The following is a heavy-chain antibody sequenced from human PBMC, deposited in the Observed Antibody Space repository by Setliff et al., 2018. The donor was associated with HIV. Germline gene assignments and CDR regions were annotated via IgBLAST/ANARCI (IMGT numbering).Heavy chain of an antibody. Sequence: SETLSLTCSVSGGPLSSGSHYCTWLRQAAGKGLEWIGHFYTSGTTNYNPSLESRVTISVDTSKNQFSLKLSSVTAADAAVYYCGTAMYYYYGLDVWGQGIRVTVSS. CDR3: GTAMYYYYGLDV. CDR1: GGPLSSGSHY. J-gene: IGHJ6*02. D-gene: IGHD2-2*01. CDR2: FYTSGTT. V-gene: IGHV4-61*09.